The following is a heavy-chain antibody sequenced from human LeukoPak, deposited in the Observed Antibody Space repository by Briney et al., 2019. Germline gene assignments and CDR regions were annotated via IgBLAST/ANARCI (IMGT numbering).Heavy chain of an antibody. V-gene: IGHV1-69*06. CDR3: ARPLGYCSGGSCFDAFDI. D-gene: IGHD2-15*01. J-gene: IGHJ3*02. CDR1: GGTFSSYA. Sequence: VASVKVSCKASGGTFSSYAISWVRQAPGQGLEWMGGIIPIFGTANYAQKFQGRVTITADKSTSTAYMELSSLRSEDTAVYYCARPLGYCSGGSCFDAFDIWGQGTMVTVSS. CDR2: IIPIFGTA.